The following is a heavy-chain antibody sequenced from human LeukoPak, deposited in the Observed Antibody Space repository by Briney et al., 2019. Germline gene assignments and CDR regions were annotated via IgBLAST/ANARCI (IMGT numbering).Heavy chain of an antibody. CDR2: IYHSGST. CDR3: ARGGSTSCYWY. CDR1: GYYISSGYY. V-gene: IGHV4-38-2*01. J-gene: IGHJ4*02. D-gene: IGHD2-2*01. Sequence: KSSETLSLTCAVSGYYISSGYYWGWIRQPPGKGLEWIGSIYHSGSTYYNPSLKSRVTISVDTSKNQFSLKLSSVTAADTAVYYCARGGSTSCYWYWGQGTLVTVSS.